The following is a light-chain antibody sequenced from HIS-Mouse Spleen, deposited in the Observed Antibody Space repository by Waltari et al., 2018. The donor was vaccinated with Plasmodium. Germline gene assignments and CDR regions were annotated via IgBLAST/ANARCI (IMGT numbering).Light chain of an antibody. J-gene: IGKJ3*01. Sequence: ETVMTQSPATLSVSPGERATLSCRASQGVSSNLAWYQQQPGQAPRLLIYGASPRATGIPARFSGGGSGTEFTLTISSLQSEDFAVYYCQQYNNWSFTFGPGTKVDIK. CDR2: GAS. V-gene: IGKV3-15*01. CDR3: QQYNNWSFT. CDR1: QGVSSN.